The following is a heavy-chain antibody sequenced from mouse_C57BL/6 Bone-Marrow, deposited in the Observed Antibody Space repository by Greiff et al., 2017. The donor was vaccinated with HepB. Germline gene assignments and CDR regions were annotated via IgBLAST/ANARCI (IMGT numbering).Heavy chain of an antibody. J-gene: IGHJ3*01. CDR1: GFTFSSYT. CDR2: ISGGGGNT. D-gene: IGHD1-2*01. V-gene: IGHV5-9*01. CDR3: ARLTLLRFAY. Sequence: EVQRVESGGGLVKPGGSLKLSCAASGFTFSSYTMSWVRQTPEKRLEWVATISGGGGNTYYPDSVKGRFTISRDNAKNTLYLQMSSLRSEDTALYYCARLTLLRFAYWGQGTLVTVSA.